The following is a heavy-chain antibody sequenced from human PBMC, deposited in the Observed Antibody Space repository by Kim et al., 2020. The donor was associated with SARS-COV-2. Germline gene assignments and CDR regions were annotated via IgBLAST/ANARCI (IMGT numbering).Heavy chain of an antibody. J-gene: IGHJ5*02. CDR3: ARVGAAVDH. Sequence: GGSLRLSCAASGFILSNYWMTWVRQAPGKGLEWVANINQDGSGKYYVDSVKGRFTISRDNAKNSLYLQIDSLRVEDTAVYYCARVGAAVDHWGQGSLVTVSS. D-gene: IGHD6-13*01. V-gene: IGHV3-7*01. CDR2: INQDGSGK. CDR1: GFILSNYW.